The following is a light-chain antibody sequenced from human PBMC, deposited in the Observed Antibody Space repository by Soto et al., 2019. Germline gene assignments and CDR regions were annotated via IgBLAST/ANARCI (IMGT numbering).Light chain of an antibody. V-gene: IGKV3-11*01. Sequence: EIVLTQSPATLSLSPGERATLSCRASQYITIYLAWYQQKPGQAPRLLIYDASNRATGIPARFSGSGSGTDLTLTISSLEPDDFAVYYCQQRADWPITCGQGARL. CDR3: QQRADWPIT. CDR1: QYITIY. J-gene: IGKJ5*01. CDR2: DAS.